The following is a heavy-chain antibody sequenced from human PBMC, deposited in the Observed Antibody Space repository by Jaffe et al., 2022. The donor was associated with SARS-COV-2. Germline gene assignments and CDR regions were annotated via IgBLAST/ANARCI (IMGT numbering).Heavy chain of an antibody. CDR1: GFTFSNFW. J-gene: IGHJ4*02. Sequence: EVQLVESGGGLVQPGGSLRLSCAASGFTFSNFWMSWVRQAPGKGLEWVANIKQDGSEKYYVDSVKGRFTISRDNAKNSLYLQMNSLRAEDTAVYYCARRASPIDYWGQGTLVTVSS. CDR3: ARRASPIDY. V-gene: IGHV3-7*01. CDR2: IKQDGSEK.